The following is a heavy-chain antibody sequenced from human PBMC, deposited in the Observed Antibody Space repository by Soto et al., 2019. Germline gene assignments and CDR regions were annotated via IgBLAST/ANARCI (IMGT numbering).Heavy chain of an antibody. CDR2: MNPNSGNT. CDR1: GYTFTSYD. D-gene: IGHD4-17*01. J-gene: IGHJ6*02. CDR3: ARFDTVTTPVYGMDV. V-gene: IGHV1-8*01. Sequence: ASVKVSCKASGYTFTSYDINWVRQATGQGLEWMGWMNPNSGNTGYAQKFQGRVTMTRNTSISTAYMELSSLRSEDTAVYYCARFDTVTTPVYGMDVWGQGTTVTVSS.